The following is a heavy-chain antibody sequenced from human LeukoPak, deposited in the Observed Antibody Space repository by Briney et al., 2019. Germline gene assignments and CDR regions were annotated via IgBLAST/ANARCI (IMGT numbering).Heavy chain of an antibody. CDR1: GFMFSSNW. J-gene: IGHJ4*02. CDR3: ASGGHLDW. CDR2: IKEDGTET. Sequence: GGSLRLSCAASGFMFSSNWMSWVRLAPGKGLEWVANIKEDGTETYYVDSVKGRFTISRDNAKNSLYLQMNSLRVEDTAVYYCASGGHLDWWGQGALVTVAS. V-gene: IGHV3-7*03. D-gene: IGHD3-16*01.